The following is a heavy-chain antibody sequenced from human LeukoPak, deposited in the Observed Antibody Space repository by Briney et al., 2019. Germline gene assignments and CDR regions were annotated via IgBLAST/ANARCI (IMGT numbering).Heavy chain of an antibody. D-gene: IGHD3-10*01. Sequence: SETLSLTCAVYGDSFSDYYWTWIRQPPGRGLEWIGEIKHSGFTNYNTSLKSRVTMAVDTSKNQFSLKLTYVTAADTALYYCARLPMLRGVTEYYFDYWGQGALVTVSS. CDR2: IKHSGFT. J-gene: IGHJ4*02. CDR1: GDSFSDYY. V-gene: IGHV4-34*01. CDR3: ARLPMLRGVTEYYFDY.